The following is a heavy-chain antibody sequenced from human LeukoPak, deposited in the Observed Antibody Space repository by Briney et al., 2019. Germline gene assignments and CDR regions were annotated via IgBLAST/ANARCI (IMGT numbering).Heavy chain of an antibody. CDR1: GFTFSSYD. CDR2: IGSGGDT. CDR3: ARGLPVAGTIDY. D-gene: IGHD6-19*01. J-gene: IGHJ4*02. Sequence: GGSLRLPCAASGFTFSSYDMHWVRQATGKGLEWVSAIGSGGDTYYPGSVKGRFTISRENAKNSLYLQMNSLRAGDTAVYYCARGLPVAGTIDYWGQGTLVTVSS. V-gene: IGHV3-13*01.